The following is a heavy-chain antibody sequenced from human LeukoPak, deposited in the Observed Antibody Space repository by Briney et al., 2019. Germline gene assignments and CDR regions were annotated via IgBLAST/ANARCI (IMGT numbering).Heavy chain of an antibody. CDR2: ISYDGSNK. CDR1: GFTFSSYA. CDR3: AGVTNILHYYYYGMDV. D-gene: IGHD4-11*01. J-gene: IGHJ6*02. V-gene: IGHV3-30-3*01. Sequence: PGGSLRLSCAASGFTFSSYAMHWVRQAPGKGLEWVAVISYDGSNKYYADSVKGRFTISRDNSKNTLYLQMNSLRAEDTAVYYCAGVTNILHYYYYGMDVWGQGTTVTVSS.